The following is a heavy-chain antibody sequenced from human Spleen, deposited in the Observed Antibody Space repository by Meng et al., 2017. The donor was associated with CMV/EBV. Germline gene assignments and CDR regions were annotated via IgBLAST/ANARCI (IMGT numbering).Heavy chain of an antibody. CDR1: GFTFDDYG. J-gene: IGHJ4*02. D-gene: IGHD6-19*01. V-gene: IGHV3-20*04. Sequence: LSCAASGFTFDDYGMSWVRQAPGKGLERVSGINWNAGSTGYADSVKGRFTISRDNAKNSLYLQMNSLRAEDTALYYCARDRQWLGLDYWGQGTLVTVSS. CDR3: ARDRQWLGLDY. CDR2: INWNAGST.